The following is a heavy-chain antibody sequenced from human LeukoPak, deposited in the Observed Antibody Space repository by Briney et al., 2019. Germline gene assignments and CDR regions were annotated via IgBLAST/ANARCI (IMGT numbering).Heavy chain of an antibody. D-gene: IGHD2-2*01. V-gene: IGHV4-59*01. CDR1: GGSISSYY. CDR2: IYYSGST. Sequence: PSETLSLTCTVSGGSISSYYWSWIRQPPGKGLEWIGYIYYSGSTNYNPSLKSRVTISVDTSKNQFSLKLSSVTAADTAVYYCARDRAQPYCSSTSCYEGGLFDYWGQGTLVTVSS. CDR3: ARDRAQPYCSSTSCYEGGLFDY. J-gene: IGHJ4*02.